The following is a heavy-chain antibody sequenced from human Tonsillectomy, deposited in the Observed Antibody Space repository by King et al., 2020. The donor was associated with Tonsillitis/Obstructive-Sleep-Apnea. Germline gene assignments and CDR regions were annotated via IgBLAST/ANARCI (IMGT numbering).Heavy chain of an antibody. D-gene: IGHD6-13*01. J-gene: IGHJ6*03. Sequence: VQLQESGPGLVKPSETLSLTCTVSGGSISSYYWSWIRQPPGKGLEWIWYIYYSGSTNYNPSLKSRVTISVDTSKNQFSLKLSSVTAADTAVYYCARAREQHLDYYYYYLDVWGKGTTVTVSS. CDR1: GGSISSYY. CDR2: IYYSGST. CDR3: ARAREQHLDYYYYYLDV. V-gene: IGHV4-59*01.